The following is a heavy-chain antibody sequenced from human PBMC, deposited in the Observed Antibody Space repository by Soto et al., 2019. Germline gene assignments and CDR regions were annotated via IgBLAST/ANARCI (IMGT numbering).Heavy chain of an antibody. Sequence: PGGSLRLSCAASGFTFSSYDMHWVRQAPGKGLEWVAVISHDGSNKYYADSVKGRFTISRDNSKNTLYLQMNSLRAEDTAVYYCAKEYSGYDHFDYWGQGTLVTVSS. D-gene: IGHD5-12*01. CDR2: ISHDGSNK. CDR3: AKEYSGYDHFDY. J-gene: IGHJ4*02. CDR1: GFTFSSYD. V-gene: IGHV3-30*18.